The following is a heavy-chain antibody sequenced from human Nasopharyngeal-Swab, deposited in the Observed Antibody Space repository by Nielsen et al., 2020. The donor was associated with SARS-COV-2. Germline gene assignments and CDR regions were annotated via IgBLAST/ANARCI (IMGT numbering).Heavy chain of an antibody. J-gene: IGHJ6*04. CDR2: IYYSGST. V-gene: IGHV4-31*02. D-gene: IGHD3-22*01. Sequence: WIRQPPGKGLEWIGCIYYSGSTYYNPSLKSRVTISVDTSKNQFSLKLSSVTAADTAVYYCARGFVGAYCDSNLDVWGKGTTVTVSS. CDR3: ARGFVGAYCDSNLDV.